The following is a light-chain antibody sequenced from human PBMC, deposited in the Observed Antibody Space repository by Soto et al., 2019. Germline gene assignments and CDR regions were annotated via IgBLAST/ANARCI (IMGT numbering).Light chain of an antibody. CDR1: TSNIGNNL. CDR2: DNN. V-gene: IGLV1-51*01. CDR3: GTWDSSLSAEV. J-gene: IGLJ1*01. Sequence: QAVVTQPPSVSAAPGQNVTISCSGATSNIGNNLVSWYQQVPGSAPNLLIFDNNKRPSGIPDRFSGSNSGTSATLGITGLQTGDEADYYCGTWDSSLSAEVFGPGTKLTVL.